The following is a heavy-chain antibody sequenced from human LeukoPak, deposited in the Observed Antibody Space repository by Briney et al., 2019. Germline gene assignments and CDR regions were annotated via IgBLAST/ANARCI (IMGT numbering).Heavy chain of an antibody. V-gene: IGHV3-23*01. CDR3: ATAYYYGSGSPPRGGKRPTDY. Sequence: GGSLRLSCAASGFTFSSYAMSWVRQAPGKGLEWVSAISGSGGSTYYADSVKGRFTISRDNSKNTLYLQMNSLRAEDTAVCYCATAYYYGSGSPPRGGKRPTDYWGQGTLVTVSS. CDR1: GFTFSSYA. J-gene: IGHJ4*02. D-gene: IGHD3-10*01. CDR2: ISGSGGST.